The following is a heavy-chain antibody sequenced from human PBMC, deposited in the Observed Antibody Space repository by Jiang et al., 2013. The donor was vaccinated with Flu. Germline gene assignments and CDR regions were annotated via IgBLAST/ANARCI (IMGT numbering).Heavy chain of an antibody. Sequence: GAEVKKPGASVKVSCKASGYTFTGYYMHWVRQAPGQGLEWMGWINPNSGGTNYAQKFQGRVTMTRDTSISTAYMELSRLRSDDTAVYYCAREGGYYTPHYYYYYMDVWGKGTTVTVSS. J-gene: IGHJ6*03. V-gene: IGHV1-2*02. CDR2: INPNSGGT. CDR3: AREGGYYTPHYYYYYMDV. D-gene: IGHD3-10*01. CDR1: GYTFTGYY.